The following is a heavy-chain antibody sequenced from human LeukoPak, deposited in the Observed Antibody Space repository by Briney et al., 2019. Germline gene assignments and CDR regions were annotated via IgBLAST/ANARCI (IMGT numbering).Heavy chain of an antibody. V-gene: IGHV3-23*01. CDR2: ISGSGGST. CDR1: GFTFSSYA. CDR3: ATGYYGSGSTYY. J-gene: IGHJ4*02. D-gene: IGHD3-10*01. Sequence: PGGSLRLSCAASGFTFSSYAMSWVRQAPGKGLEWVSAISGSGGSTYYADSVKDRFTISRDNSKNTLYLQMNSLRAEDTAVYYCATGYYGSGSTYYWGQGTLVTVSS.